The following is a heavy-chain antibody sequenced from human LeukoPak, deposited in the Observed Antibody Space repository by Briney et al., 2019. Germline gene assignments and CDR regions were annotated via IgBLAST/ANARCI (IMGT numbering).Heavy chain of an antibody. V-gene: IGHV3-74*01. CDR2: ANSDGSST. CDR3: TRSEYSFDY. J-gene: IGHJ4*02. Sequence: QPGGSLRLSCAASGFTFSSYWTHWVRQAPGKGLVWVSRANSDGSSTSYADSVKGRFTLSRDNAENTMYLQMNSLRAEDTAIYYCTRSEYSFDYWGQGTLVTVSS. D-gene: IGHD3-10*01. CDR1: GFTFSSYW.